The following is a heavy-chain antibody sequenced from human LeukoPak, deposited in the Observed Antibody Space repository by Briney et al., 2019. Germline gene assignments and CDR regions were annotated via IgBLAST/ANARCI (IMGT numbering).Heavy chain of an antibody. CDR1: GFTVGSNY. J-gene: IGHJ4*02. D-gene: IGHD2-2*01. CDR3: AREMVGYCSSTSCYRAGYFDY. V-gene: IGHV3-66*01. Sequence: GGSLRLSCAASGFTVGSNYMSWVRQAPGKGLEWVSVIYSGGSTYYADSVKGRFTISRDNSKNTLYLQMNSLRAEDTAVYYCAREMVGYCSSTSCYRAGYFDYWGQGTLVTVSS. CDR2: IYSGGST.